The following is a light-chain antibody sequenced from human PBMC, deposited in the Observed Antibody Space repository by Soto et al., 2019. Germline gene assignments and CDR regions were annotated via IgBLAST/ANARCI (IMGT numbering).Light chain of an antibody. V-gene: IGLV2-14*03. CDR1: SSDVGAYNY. CDR3: SSYTTSSSLYV. Sequence: QSALTQRACVSGSPGQSFTISCTGTSSDVGAYNYVSWYQHHPGKAPKLMIYDVTNRPSGVSNRFSGSKSGNSASLTISGLQADDEADYYCSSYTTSSSLYVFGTGTKLTVL. J-gene: IGLJ1*01. CDR2: DVT.